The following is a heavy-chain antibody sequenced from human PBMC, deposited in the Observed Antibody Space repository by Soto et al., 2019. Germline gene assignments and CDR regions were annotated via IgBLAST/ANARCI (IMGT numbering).Heavy chain of an antibody. D-gene: IGHD2-2*01. J-gene: IGHJ4*02. CDR2: ISGSGVDT. V-gene: IGHV3-23*01. Sequence: WGSLRLSCAASGFTFRNYPMTWVRQAPGKGLDWVSTISGSGVDTYYPDSVKGRVTISRDNSKNTLYLQINSLRAEDTAVYYCAKGGLLPRANRWFWGQGTLVTVS. CDR1: GFTFRNYP. CDR3: AKGGLLPRANRWF.